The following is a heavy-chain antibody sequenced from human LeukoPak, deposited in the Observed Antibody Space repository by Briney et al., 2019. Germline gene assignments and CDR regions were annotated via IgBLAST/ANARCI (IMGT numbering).Heavy chain of an antibody. CDR2: INPNSGGT. Sequence: EASVKVSCKASGYTFTGYYMHWVRQAPGQGLEWMGWINPNSGGTNYAQKFQGRVTMTRDTSISTAYMELSRLRSDDTAVYYCARVMELAHAFDIWGQGTMVTVSS. CDR3: ARVMELAHAFDI. CDR1: GYTFTGYY. J-gene: IGHJ3*02. D-gene: IGHD3-3*02. V-gene: IGHV1-2*02.